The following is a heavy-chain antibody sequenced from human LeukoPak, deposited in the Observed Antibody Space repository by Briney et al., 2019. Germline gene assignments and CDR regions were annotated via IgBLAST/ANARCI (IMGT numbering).Heavy chain of an antibody. CDR2: INHSGST. D-gene: IGHD3-10*01. CDR3: ARTGYYGSGSYYTNGYFQH. Sequence: KPSETLSLTCAVYGGSFSGYYWSWIRQPPGKGLEWIGEINHSGSTNYNPSLKSRVTISVDTSKNQFSLKLSSVTAADTAVYYCARTGYYGSGSYYTNGYFQHWGQGTLVTVSS. CDR1: GGSFSGYY. J-gene: IGHJ1*01. V-gene: IGHV4-34*01.